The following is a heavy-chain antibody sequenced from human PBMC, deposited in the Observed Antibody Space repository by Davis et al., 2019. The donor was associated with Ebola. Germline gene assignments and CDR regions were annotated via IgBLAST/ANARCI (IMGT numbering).Heavy chain of an antibody. CDR2: IYSGGST. D-gene: IGHD3-10*01. CDR1: GFTVSSNY. J-gene: IGHJ4*02. V-gene: IGHV3-53*01. CDR3: VWQGCVRGACFGY. Sequence: GGSLRLSCAASGFTVSSNYMSWVRQAPEKGLEWVSVIYSGGSTYYADSVKGRFTISRDNSKNTLYLQMNSLRAEDTAVYYCVWQGCVRGACFGYWGQGTLVTVSS.